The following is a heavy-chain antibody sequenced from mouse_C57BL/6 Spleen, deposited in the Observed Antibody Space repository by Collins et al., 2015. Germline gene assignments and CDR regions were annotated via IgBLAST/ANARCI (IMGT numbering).Heavy chain of an antibody. V-gene: IGHV5-9-1*01. CDR2: ISSGGSYT. Sequence: EVMLVESGGGLVKPGGSLKLSCAASGFTFSSYAMSWVRQTPEKRLEWVATISSGGSYTYYPDSVKGRFTISRDNAKNTLYLQMSSLRSEDTAMYYCARHGEDWYFDVWGAGTTVTVSS. CDR1: GFTFSSYA. CDR3: ARHGEDWYFDV. J-gene: IGHJ1*01.